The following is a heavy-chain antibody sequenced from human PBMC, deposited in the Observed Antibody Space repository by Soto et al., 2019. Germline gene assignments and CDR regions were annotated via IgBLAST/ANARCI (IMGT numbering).Heavy chain of an antibody. V-gene: IGHV4-59*12. Sequence: LDTLSITCTVSGVSSSSYDLSWIRQPPGKGLEWIGYIYYSGSTNYNPSLKSRVTISVDTSKNQFSLKLSSVTAADTAVYYCARSVAGTTGWFDPWGQGTLVTVSS. CDR1: GVSSSSYD. J-gene: IGHJ5*02. CDR3: ARSVAGTTGWFDP. CDR2: IYYSGST. D-gene: IGHD6-19*01.